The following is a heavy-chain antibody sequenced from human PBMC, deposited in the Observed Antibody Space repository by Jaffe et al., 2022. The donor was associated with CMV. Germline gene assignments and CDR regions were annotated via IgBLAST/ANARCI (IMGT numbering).Heavy chain of an antibody. CDR3: ANWLYSYGEHYYYGMDV. CDR2: ISGSGGST. V-gene: IGHV3-23*01. CDR1: GFTFSSYA. Sequence: EVQLLESGGGLVQPGGSLRLSCAASGFTFSSYAMSWVRQAPGKGLEWVSAISGSGGSTYYADSVKGRFTISRDNSKNTLYLQMNSLRAEDTAVYYCANWLYSYGEHYYYGMDVWGQGTTVTVSS. J-gene: IGHJ6*02. D-gene: IGHD5-18*01.